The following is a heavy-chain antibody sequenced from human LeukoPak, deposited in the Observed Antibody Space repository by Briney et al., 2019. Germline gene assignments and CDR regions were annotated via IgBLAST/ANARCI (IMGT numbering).Heavy chain of an antibody. J-gene: IGHJ3*02. CDR1: GGSISSGDYY. V-gene: IGHV4-30-4*08. D-gene: IGHD2-2*02. CDR2: IYYSGST. CDR3: ARGAAIPAFDAFDI. Sequence: SETLSLTCTVSGGSISSGDYYWSWIRQPPGKGLEWIGYIYYSGSTYYNPSLKSRVTMSVDTSKNQFSLKLSSVTAADTAVYYCARGAAIPAFDAFDIWGQGTMVTVSS.